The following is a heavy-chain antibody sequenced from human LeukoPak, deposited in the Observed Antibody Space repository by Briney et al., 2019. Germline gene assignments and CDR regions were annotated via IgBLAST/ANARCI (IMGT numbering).Heavy chain of an antibody. CDR2: IRYDGSNK. D-gene: IGHD5-18*01. J-gene: IGHJ4*02. CDR1: GFTFSNYG. Sequence: PGGSLRLSCAASGFTFSNYGMHWVRQAPGKGLEWVTFIRYDGSNKYYADSVKGRFTISRDNSKNTLYLQMNSLRAEDTAVYYCSKDLRAYSYGPRPFDYWGQGTLVTVSS. V-gene: IGHV3-30*02. CDR3: SKDLRAYSYGPRPFDY.